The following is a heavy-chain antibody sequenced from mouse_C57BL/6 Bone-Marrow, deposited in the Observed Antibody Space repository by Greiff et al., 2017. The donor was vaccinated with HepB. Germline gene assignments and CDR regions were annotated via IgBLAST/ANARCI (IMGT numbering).Heavy chain of an antibody. CDR2: ISNGGGST. V-gene: IGHV5-12*01. CDR3: ARDYGSSYRLAY. Sequence: EVKVEESGGGLVQPGGSLKLSCAASGFTFSDSYMYWVRQTPEKRLEWVAYISNGGGSTYYPDTVKGRFTISRDNAKNTLYLQMSRLKSEDTAMYYCARDYGSSYRLAYWGQGTLVTVSA. CDR1: GFTFSDSY. D-gene: IGHD1-1*01. J-gene: IGHJ3*01.